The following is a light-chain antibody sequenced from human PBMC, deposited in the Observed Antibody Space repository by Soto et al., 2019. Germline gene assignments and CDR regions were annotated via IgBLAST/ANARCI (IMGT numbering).Light chain of an antibody. CDR2: AAS. Sequence: DIQLTQSPSFLSASVGDRVTSTCRASQALGSYLFGYQQKPGKAPKLLIYAASTLQGGVTPRFIGGRSGTEYTLPTSSMQPADVVTYYCQQLNYQPLITFGQGTRLDIK. J-gene: IGKJ5*01. CDR3: QQLNYQPLIT. V-gene: IGKV1-9*01. CDR1: QALGSY.